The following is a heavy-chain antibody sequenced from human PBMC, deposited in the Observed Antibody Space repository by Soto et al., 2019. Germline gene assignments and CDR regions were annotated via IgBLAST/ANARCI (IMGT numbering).Heavy chain of an antibody. D-gene: IGHD1-20*01. Sequence: EVQLVESGGGLVQPGRSLRLSCAASGFTFDDYAMHWVRQAPGKGLEWVSGISWNSGSIDYADSVKGRFTISRDNAKKLLHQHMNSLRTEDTALYYGAKGGCSWNTSLHYWGQGTLVTVSS. V-gene: IGHV3-9*01. CDR3: AKGGCSWNTSLHY. CDR2: ISWNSGSI. J-gene: IGHJ4*02. CDR1: GFTFDDYA.